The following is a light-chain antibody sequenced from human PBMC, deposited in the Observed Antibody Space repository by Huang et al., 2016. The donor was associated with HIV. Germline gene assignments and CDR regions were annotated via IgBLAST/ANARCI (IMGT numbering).Light chain of an antibody. Sequence: EIMMTQSPATLSVSPGERATLSCRASQSVSSNLAWYQQKPGQPPRLLIDGASTRATGIPARFSGSGSGTEFTLTISSLQSEDFAVYSCQQYNNWPWTFGQGTKVEIK. V-gene: IGKV3-15*01. CDR3: QQYNNWPWT. CDR2: GAS. CDR1: QSVSSN. J-gene: IGKJ1*01.